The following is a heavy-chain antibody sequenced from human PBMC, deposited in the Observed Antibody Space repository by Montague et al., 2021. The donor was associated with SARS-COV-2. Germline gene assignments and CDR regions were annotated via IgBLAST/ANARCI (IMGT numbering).Heavy chain of an antibody. D-gene: IGHD2-2*01. CDR1: GGSFSGYY. J-gene: IGHJ6*03. V-gene: IGHV4-34*01. Sequence: SETLSLTCAVDGGSFSGYYWGWIRQPPGKGLEWIGEINHSGSTNXNPSLKGRVAISVDTSKNQFSLKLSSVTAADKAVYYCARGDIVVVPAALGIAFYYYYYMDVWGKGTTVTVSS. CDR3: ARGDIVVVPAALGIAFYYYYYMDV. CDR2: INHSGST.